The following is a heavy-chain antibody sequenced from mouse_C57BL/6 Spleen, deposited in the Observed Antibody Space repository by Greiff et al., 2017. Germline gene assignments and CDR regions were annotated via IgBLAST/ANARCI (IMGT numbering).Heavy chain of an antibody. D-gene: IGHD1-1*01. CDR3: ARRGITTVVATDYYAMDY. J-gene: IGHJ4*01. CDR1: GYTFTSYW. CDR2: IYPGSGST. Sequence: VKLQQPGAELVKPGASVKMSCKASGYTFTSYWITWVKQRPGQGLEWIGDIYPGSGSTNYNEKFKSKAPLTVDTSSSTAYMQLSSLTSEDSAVYYCARRGITTVVATDYYAMDYWGQGTSVTVSS. V-gene: IGHV1-55*01.